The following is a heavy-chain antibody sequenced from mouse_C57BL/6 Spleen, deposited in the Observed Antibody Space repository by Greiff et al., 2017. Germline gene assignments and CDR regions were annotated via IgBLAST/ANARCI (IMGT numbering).Heavy chain of an antibody. J-gene: IGHJ1*03. V-gene: IGHV14-4*01. D-gene: IGHD1-1*01. CDR3: TYYGSSLYWYFDV. Sequence: VHVKQSGAELVRPGASVKLSCTASGFNIKDDYMHWVKQRPEQGLEWIGWIDPENGDTEYASKFQGKATITADTSSNTAYLQLSSLTSEDTAVYYCTYYGSSLYWYFDVWGTGTTVTVSS. CDR1: GFNIKDDY. CDR2: IDPENGDT.